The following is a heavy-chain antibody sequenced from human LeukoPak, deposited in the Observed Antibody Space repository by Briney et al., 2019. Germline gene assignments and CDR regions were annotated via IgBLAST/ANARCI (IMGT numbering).Heavy chain of an antibody. D-gene: IGHD3-10*01. CDR3: ARGSITMVRGVIGLPYYYYYYMDV. CDR2: INHSGST. J-gene: IGHJ6*03. CDR1: GVSFSGYY. Sequence: SETLSLTCAVYGVSFSGYYWSWIRQPPGKGLEWIGEINHSGSTNYNPSLKSRVTISVDTSKNQFSLKLSYVPAADTAVYYCARGSITMVRGVIGLPYYYYYYMDVWGKGTTVTVSS. V-gene: IGHV4-34*01.